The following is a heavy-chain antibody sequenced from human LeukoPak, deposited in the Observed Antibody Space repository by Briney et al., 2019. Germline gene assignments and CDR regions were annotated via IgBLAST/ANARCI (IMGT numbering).Heavy chain of an antibody. CDR3: ARYVVPAADNYYYYGMDV. V-gene: IGHV5-51*01. D-gene: IGHD2-2*01. CDR1: GYSFTSYW. CDR2: IYPGDSDT. Sequence: GESLKISCKGSGYSFTSYWISWVRQMPGKGLEWMGIIYPGDSDTRYSPSFQGQVTISADKSISTAYLQWSSLKASDTAMYYCARYVVPAADNYYYYGMDVWGQGTTVTVSS. J-gene: IGHJ6*02.